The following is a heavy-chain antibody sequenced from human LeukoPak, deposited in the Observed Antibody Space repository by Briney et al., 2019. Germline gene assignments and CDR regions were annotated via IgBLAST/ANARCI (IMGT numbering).Heavy chain of an antibody. D-gene: IGHD3-10*01. CDR1: SGSISSGGYY. V-gene: IGHV4-30-2*01. CDR3: AREQLSITSYGMDV. Sequence: SETLSLTCTVSSGSISSGGYYWTWIRQPPGKGLEWIGYIYFSGSTDSNPSLKSRVTISVDKSKNQLSLKLSSVTAADTAVYYCAREQLSITSYGMDVWGQGTTVTVSS. CDR2: IYFSGST. J-gene: IGHJ6*02.